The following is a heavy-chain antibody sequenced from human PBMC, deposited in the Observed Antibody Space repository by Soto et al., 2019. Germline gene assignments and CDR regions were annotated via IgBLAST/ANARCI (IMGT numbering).Heavy chain of an antibody. CDR3: ARGPYYDLIWNYYYMDV. CDR1: GGSISGHY. J-gene: IGHJ6*03. Sequence: QVQLQESGPGLVKPSETLSLSCSVSGGSISGHYWSWVRQTPGKGLAWIGYRYYSGSTNYNPSLKSRVTISVDTSNNHFSLRLTSVTAADTAVYYCARGPYYDLIWNYYYMDVWGKGTTVTVSS. CDR2: RYYSGST. V-gene: IGHV4-59*08. D-gene: IGHD3-16*01.